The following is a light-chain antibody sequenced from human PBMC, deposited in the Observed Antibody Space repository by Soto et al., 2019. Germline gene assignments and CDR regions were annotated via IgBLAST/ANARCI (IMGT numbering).Light chain of an antibody. CDR2: DTN. V-gene: IGLV1-44*01. Sequence: QAVLTQPPSASGTPGQTVTISCSGSSSNIGLNDVHWYRQLSGTAPQILIYDTNQQATGVPDRFSGSRSGTSASLAIHGLQSEDEADCHCAAWDDSLNGPVFGGGTKLTVL. CDR1: SSNIGLND. CDR3: AAWDDSLNGPV. J-gene: IGLJ2*01.